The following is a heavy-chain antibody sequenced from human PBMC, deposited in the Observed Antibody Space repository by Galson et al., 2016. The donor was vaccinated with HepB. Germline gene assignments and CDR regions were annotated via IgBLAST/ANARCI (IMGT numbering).Heavy chain of an antibody. CDR2: IYYTGTT. V-gene: IGHV4-39*01. J-gene: IGHJ4*02. Sequence: SETLSLTCTVSGDSISSSSHFWVWLRQPPGKGLEWIGTIYYTGTTYYNPSLQSRVSISVDTSNDQFSLKLTSMTAADTAMYYCARQTYKPHYFDNWGQGTPVIVSS. CDR1: GDSISSSSHF. D-gene: IGHD1-1*01. CDR3: ARQTYKPHYFDN.